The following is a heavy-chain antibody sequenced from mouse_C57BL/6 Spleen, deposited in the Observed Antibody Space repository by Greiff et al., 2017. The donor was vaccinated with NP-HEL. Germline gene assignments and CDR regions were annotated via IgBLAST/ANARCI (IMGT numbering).Heavy chain of an antibody. CDR3: ARDYGSSYDWYFDV. CDR1: GYTFTSYW. J-gene: IGHJ1*03. Sequence: QVQLQQPGAELVRPGSSVKLSCKASGYTFTSYWMHWVKQRPIQGLEWIGNIDPSDSDTHYNHKFKDKATLTVDKSSSTAYMQLSSLTSEDSAVYYCARDYGSSYDWYFDVWGTGTTVTVSS. D-gene: IGHD1-1*01. CDR2: IDPSDSDT. V-gene: IGHV1-52*01.